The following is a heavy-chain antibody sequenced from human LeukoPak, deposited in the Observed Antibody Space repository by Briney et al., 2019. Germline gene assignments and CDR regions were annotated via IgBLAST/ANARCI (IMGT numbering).Heavy chain of an antibody. Sequence: SETLSLTCTVSGGSINNYYRSWIRQTPGKRLEWIGYVYYSGTTDYNPSLKSRVTMSVDTSKNQFSLRFSSVTATDTAVYYCXXXXXXAGGPCSTGRWFDPWGQGTLVTVSS. CDR2: VYYSGTT. V-gene: IGHV4-59*04. J-gene: IGHJ5*02. D-gene: IGHD2-15*01. CDR1: GGSINNYY. CDR3: XXXXXXAGGPCSTGRWFDP.